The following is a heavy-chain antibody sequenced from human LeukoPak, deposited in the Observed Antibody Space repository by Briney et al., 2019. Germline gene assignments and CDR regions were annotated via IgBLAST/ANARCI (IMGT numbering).Heavy chain of an antibody. CDR3: AKGHYGDNYCYGMDV. D-gene: IGHD4-17*01. J-gene: IGHJ6*04. CDR2: ISYDGTNK. Sequence: GGSLRLSCAASGFTFSSYGMHWVRQAPGKGLEWVAVISYDGTNKYYADSVKGRFTVSRDNSKNTVYLQMNSLRAEDTAVYYCAKGHYGDNYCYGMDVWGKGTTVTVSS. CDR1: GFTFSSYG. V-gene: IGHV3-30*18.